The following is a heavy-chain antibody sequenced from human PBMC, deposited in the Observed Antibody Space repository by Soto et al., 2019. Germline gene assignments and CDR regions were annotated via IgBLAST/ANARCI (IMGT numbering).Heavy chain of an antibody. CDR3: AGELGTFYFDH. V-gene: IGHV4-30-4*01. CDR1: AGSVRSGDYY. Sequence: QVQLQESGPGLVKPSQTLSLTCTVSAGSVRSGDYYWTRIRQPPGKGLEWIGYIEHSGSAYYNPSLRSRATKSRDTSNCLFFLKMTSVTAADTAVYYCAGELGTFYFDHWGQGTLVTVST. CDR2: IEHSGSA. D-gene: IGHD7-27*01. J-gene: IGHJ4*02.